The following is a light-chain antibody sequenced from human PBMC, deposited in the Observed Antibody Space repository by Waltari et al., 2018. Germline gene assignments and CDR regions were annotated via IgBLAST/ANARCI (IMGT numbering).Light chain of an antibody. CDR2: GAS. V-gene: IGKV3D-15*01. Sequence: EIVMTQSPATLSVSPGQRATLPCRASQSVSSNLAWYQQKPGQAPRLLIYGASIRATGIPARFSGSGSGTEFTLTISSLQSEDFAVYYCQQYKNWPPVTFGQGTKLEIK. CDR3: QQYKNWPPVT. CDR1: QSVSSN. J-gene: IGKJ2*01.